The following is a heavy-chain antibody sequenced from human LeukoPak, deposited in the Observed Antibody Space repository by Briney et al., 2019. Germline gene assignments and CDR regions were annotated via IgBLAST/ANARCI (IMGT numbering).Heavy chain of an antibody. V-gene: IGHV4-59*12. J-gene: IGHJ5*02. Sequence: PSETLSLTCTVSGGSISSYHWSWIRQPPGKGLEWIGYIYYSGSTNYNPSLKSRVTISVDTSKNQFSLKLSSVTAADTAVYYCARDLWFGEFNWFDPWGQGTLVAVSS. CDR3: ARDLWFGEFNWFDP. D-gene: IGHD3-10*01. CDR1: GGSISSYH. CDR2: IYYSGST.